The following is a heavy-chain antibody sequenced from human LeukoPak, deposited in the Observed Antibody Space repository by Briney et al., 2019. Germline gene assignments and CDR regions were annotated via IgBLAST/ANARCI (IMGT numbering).Heavy chain of an antibody. CDR3: ARVGTSPTGNWFDP. V-gene: IGHV1-2*02. CDR1: GYTFTGYY. CDR2: INPNSGGT. D-gene: IGHD2-2*01. J-gene: IGHJ5*02. Sequence: ASVKVSCKASGYTFTGYYMHWVRQAPGQGLEWMGWINPNSGGTNYAQKFQGRVTMTRDTSISTAYMELSRLKSDDTAVYYCARVGTSPTGNWFDPWGQGTLVTVSS.